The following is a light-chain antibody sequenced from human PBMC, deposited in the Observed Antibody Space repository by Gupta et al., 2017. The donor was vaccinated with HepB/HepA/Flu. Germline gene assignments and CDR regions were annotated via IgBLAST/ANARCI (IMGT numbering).Light chain of an antibody. CDR2: DVS. CDR1: SSDVGAYNS. J-gene: IGLJ2*01. Sequence: QSALTQPASVSGSPGQSITISCTGTSSDVGAYNSVSWYQQHPATAPKLMIYDVSNRPSGVSTRFSGSKSGNTASLTISGRKAEDEADYYCRSYTTSYTQVFGGGTKLTVL. V-gene: IGLV2-14*01. CDR3: RSYTTSYTQV.